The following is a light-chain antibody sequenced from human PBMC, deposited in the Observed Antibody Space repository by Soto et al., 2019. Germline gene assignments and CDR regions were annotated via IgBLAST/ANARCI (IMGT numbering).Light chain of an antibody. J-gene: IGLJ2*01. V-gene: IGLV2-14*03. CDR2: DVS. CDR3: SSYTNANSLV. CDR1: SSDVGGYNS. Sequence: QSALTQPASVSGSPGQSITISCTGTSSDVGGYNSVSWYQQHPDKAPQLMIFDVSNRPSGISDRFSGSKSGNTASLTISGLQAEDEADYYYSSYTNANSLVFGGGTKVTVL.